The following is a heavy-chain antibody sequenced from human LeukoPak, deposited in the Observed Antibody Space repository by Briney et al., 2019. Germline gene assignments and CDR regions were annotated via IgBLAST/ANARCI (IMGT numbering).Heavy chain of an antibody. CDR1: GFTFSDYF. CDR3: AIDDAYTDY. CDR2: ISSRGTTI. D-gene: IGHD1-1*01. Sequence: GGSLRLSCEASGFTFSDYFMNWIRQAPGKGLEWISYISSRGTTIYYADSVKGRFTISRDTAKNSPYLQTNTLRAEDTAVYYCAIDDAYTDYWGQGTLVTVPS. J-gene: IGHJ4*02. V-gene: IGHV3-11*04.